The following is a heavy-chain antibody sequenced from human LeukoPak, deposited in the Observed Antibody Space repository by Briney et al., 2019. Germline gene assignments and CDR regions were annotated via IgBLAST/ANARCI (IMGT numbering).Heavy chain of an antibody. CDR2: IYYSGST. J-gene: IGHJ4*02. Sequence: SETLSLTCTVSGGSISSHYWGWIRQPPGKGLEWIGYIYYSGSTNYNPSLKSRVTISVDTSKNQFSLKLSSVTAADTAVYYCARQHSRAAPYYFDYWGQGTLVTVSS. CDR3: ARQHSRAAPYYFDY. CDR1: GGSISSHY. V-gene: IGHV4-59*08. D-gene: IGHD3-3*02.